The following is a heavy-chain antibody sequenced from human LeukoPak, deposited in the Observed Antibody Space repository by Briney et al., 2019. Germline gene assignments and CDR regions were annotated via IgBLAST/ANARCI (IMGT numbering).Heavy chain of an antibody. Sequence: ASVKVSCKASGYTFTGYYMHWVRQAPGQGLEWMGGIIPIFGTANYAQKFQGRVTITADKSTSTAYMELSSLRSEDTAVYYCARVRAWLQFYFDYWGQGTLVTVSS. CDR1: GYTFTGYY. J-gene: IGHJ4*02. V-gene: IGHV1-69*06. CDR3: ARVRAWLQFYFDY. D-gene: IGHD5-24*01. CDR2: IIPIFGTA.